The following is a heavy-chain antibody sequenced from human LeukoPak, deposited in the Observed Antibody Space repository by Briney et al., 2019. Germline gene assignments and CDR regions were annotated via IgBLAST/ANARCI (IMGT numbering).Heavy chain of an antibody. CDR3: ARGLPYYYDSSGYSFDY. Sequence: AGGSLRLSCAASGFTVSSNYMSWVRQAPGKGLEWVSVIYSGGSTYYADSVKGRFTISRDISKNTLYLQMNSLRAEDTAVYYCARGLPYYYDSSGYSFDYWGQGTLVTVSS. J-gene: IGHJ4*02. V-gene: IGHV3-53*01. CDR1: GFTVSSNY. CDR2: IYSGGST. D-gene: IGHD3-22*01.